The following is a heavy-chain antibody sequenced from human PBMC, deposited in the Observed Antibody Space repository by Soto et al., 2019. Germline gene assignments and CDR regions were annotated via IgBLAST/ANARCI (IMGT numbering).Heavy chain of an antibody. CDR3: ARVLQTYNWFDP. V-gene: IGHV4-34*01. Sequence: PSETLSLTCAVYGGSFSGYYWSWIRQPPGKGLEWIGEINHSGSTNYNPSLKSRVTISVDTSKNQFSLKLSSVTAADTAVYYCARVLQTYNWFDPWGQGTLVTVSS. J-gene: IGHJ5*02. CDR2: INHSGST. D-gene: IGHD2-15*01. CDR1: GGSFSGYY.